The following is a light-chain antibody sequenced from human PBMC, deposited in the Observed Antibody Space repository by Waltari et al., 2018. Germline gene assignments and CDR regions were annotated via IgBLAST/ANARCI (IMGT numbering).Light chain of an antibody. Sequence: QSALTQPASVSGSPGQSITISCAGTSSYVGSDNHVSWYQQHPGKVPKLIIYDVTDRPSGVSNRFSGSKSGNTASLTISGLQAADEADYYCCSYTSNRIYVFGSGTKVTVL. CDR1: SSYVGSDNH. CDR2: DVT. CDR3: CSYTSNRIYV. J-gene: IGLJ1*01. V-gene: IGLV2-14*03.